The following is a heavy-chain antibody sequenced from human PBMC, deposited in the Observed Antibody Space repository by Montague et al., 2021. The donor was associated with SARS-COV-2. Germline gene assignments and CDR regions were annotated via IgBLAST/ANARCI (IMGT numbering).Heavy chain of an antibody. D-gene: IGHD2-8*01. CDR3: ARVARYCTNGVCQTYYYYGLDV. V-gene: IGHV4-59*01. CDR1: GGSTNYYY. CDR2: MYYSGST. J-gene: IGHJ6*02. Sequence: SETLSLTCIVSGGSTNYYYWSWIRQSPGKGLEWIGYMYYSGSTNYNPSLKSRVTMSIDRSKNQFSLKLRSVTAADTAVYYCARVARYCTNGVCQTYYYYGLDVWGQGTTVTVSS.